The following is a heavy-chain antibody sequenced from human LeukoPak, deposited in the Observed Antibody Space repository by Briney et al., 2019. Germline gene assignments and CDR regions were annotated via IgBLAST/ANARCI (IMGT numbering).Heavy chain of an antibody. V-gene: IGHV1-46*01. J-gene: IGHJ6*03. D-gene: IGHD2-2*02. CDR2: INPSGGST. CDR3: ARVAAEVVEVPGAIDFGWLRRDYYYMDV. CDR1: GYTFTSYY. Sequence: ASVKVSCKASGYTFTSYYMHWVRQAPGEGLEWMGIINPSGGSTSYAQKFQGRVTMTRDMSTSTVYMELSSLRCEDTAVYYCARVAAEVVEVPGAIDFGWLRRDYYYMDVWGKGTTVTVSS.